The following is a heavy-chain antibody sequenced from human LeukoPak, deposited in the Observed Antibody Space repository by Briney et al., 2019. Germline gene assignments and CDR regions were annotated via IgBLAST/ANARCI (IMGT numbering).Heavy chain of an antibody. Sequence: GGSLRLSCAASGFTMRNHWMSWVRQAPGKGLEWVADIKQDGSEIHYVDSVKGRFTISRDNAKNSLYLQMNSLRVEDTAVYYCARHPNSNWDYWGQGTLVTVSS. CDR3: ARHPNSNWDY. D-gene: IGHD6-13*01. CDR1: GFTMRNHW. CDR2: IKQDGSEI. V-gene: IGHV3-7*03. J-gene: IGHJ4*02.